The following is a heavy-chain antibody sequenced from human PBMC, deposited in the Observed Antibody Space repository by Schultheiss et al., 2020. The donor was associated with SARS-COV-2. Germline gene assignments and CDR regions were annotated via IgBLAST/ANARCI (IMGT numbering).Heavy chain of an antibody. CDR1: GFTFDDYA. V-gene: IGHV3-9*01. CDR2: ISWNSGSI. D-gene: IGHD4-17*01. J-gene: IGHJ6*02. CDR3: TRTKNPSYGDYSYGMDV. Sequence: SLRLSCAASGFTFDDYAMHWVRQAPGKGLEWVSGISWNSGSIGYADSVKGRFTISRDNAKNSLYLQMNSLKTEDTAVYYCTRTKNPSYGDYSYGMDVWGQGTTVTVSS.